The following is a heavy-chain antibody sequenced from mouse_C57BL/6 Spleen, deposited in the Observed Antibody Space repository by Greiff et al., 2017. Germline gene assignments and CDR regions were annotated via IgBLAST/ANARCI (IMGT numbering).Heavy chain of an antibody. Sequence: EVMLVESGGGLVKPGGSLKLSCAASGFTFSDYGMHWVRQAPEKGLEWVAYISSGSSTIYYADTVKGRFTISRDNAKNTLFLQMTSLRSEDTAMYYCARIYDGYPWYFDVWGTGTTVTVSS. V-gene: IGHV5-17*01. CDR2: ISSGSSTI. D-gene: IGHD2-3*01. CDR1: GFTFSDYG. J-gene: IGHJ1*03. CDR3: ARIYDGYPWYFDV.